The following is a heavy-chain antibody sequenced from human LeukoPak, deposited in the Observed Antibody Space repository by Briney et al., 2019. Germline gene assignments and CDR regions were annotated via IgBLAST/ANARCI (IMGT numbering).Heavy chain of an antibody. CDR2: ISAYNGNT. CDR1: GYTFTSYG. D-gene: IGHD3-3*01. J-gene: IGHJ6*02. CDR3: ARVYTTPRITKTAYYYYRMDV. Sequence: GASVKVSCKASGYTFTSYGISWVRQAPGQGLEWMGWISAYNGNTNYAQKLQGRVTMTTDTSTSTAYMELRSLRSDDTAVYYCARVYTTPRITKTAYYYYRMDVWGQGTTVTVSS. V-gene: IGHV1-18*01.